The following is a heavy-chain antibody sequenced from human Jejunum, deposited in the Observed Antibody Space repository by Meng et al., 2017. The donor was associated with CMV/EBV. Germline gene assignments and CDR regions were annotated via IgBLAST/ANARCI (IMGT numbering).Heavy chain of an antibody. CDR2: ISLDGSST. CDR3: ARLLLGSTWTFQS. CDR1: GFTLSNYW. D-gene: IGHD6-13*01. V-gene: IGHV3-74*01. Sequence: SGFTLSNYWMHWVRQAPGKGLVWVSRISLDGSSTNYADSVKGRFTISRDNAKNTVYLQMNSLRAEDTAMYYCARLLLGSTWTFQSWGQGTLVTVSS. J-gene: IGHJ4*02.